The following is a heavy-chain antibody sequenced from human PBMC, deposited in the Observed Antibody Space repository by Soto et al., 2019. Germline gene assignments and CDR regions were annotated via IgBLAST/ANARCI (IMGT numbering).Heavy chain of an antibody. Sequence: QVQLQESGPGLVKPSQTLSLTCTVSSGSISSGGYYWSWIRQHPGKGLEWIGYIYYSGSTYYNPSLKSRVTISVDTSNNQFYLKLSSVTAADTAVYYCARDSSGYGYFDLWGRGTLVTVSS. V-gene: IGHV4-31*03. CDR2: IYYSGST. CDR1: SGSISSGGYY. J-gene: IGHJ2*01. CDR3: ARDSSGYGYFDL. D-gene: IGHD3-22*01.